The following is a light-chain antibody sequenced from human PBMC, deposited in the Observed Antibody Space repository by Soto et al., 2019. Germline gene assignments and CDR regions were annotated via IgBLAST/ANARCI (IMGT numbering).Light chain of an antibody. V-gene: IGLV6-57*01. CDR1: SGSIASNY. CDR2: EDN. Sequence: NFMLTQPHSVSESPGKTVTISCTRSSGSIASNYVQWYQQRPGSSPTTVIYEDNQRPSGVPDRFSGSIDSSSNSASLTISGLKTEDEADYYCQSYDSSNQGCVFGTGTKLTVL. CDR3: QSYDSSNQGCV. J-gene: IGLJ1*01.